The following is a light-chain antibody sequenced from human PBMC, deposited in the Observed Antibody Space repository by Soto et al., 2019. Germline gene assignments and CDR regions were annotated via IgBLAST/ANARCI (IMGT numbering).Light chain of an antibody. Sequence: DIQITQNNYTLSASVGDRVTITCRASQGISNYLAWYQQKPGKVPKLLIYAASTLQSGVPSRFSGSGSGTDFTLTISSLQPEDVATYYCQKYNGAPSWTFGPGTK. CDR1: QGISNY. CDR3: QKYNGAPSWT. V-gene: IGKV1-27*01. J-gene: IGKJ1*01. CDR2: AAS.